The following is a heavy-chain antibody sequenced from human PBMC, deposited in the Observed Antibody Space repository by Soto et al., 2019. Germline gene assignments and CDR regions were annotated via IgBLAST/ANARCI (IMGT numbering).Heavy chain of an antibody. D-gene: IGHD2-2*01. CDR1: GGSISSSNW. CDR2: IYHSGST. CDR3: ANLVVVPAAKAGWFDP. V-gene: IGHV4-4*02. Sequence: TLSLTCAVSGGSISSSNWWSWVRQPPGKGLEWIGEIYHSGSTNYNPSLKSRVTISVDKSKNQFSLKLSSVTAADTAVYYCANLVVVPAAKAGWFDPWGQGTLVTVSS. J-gene: IGHJ5*02.